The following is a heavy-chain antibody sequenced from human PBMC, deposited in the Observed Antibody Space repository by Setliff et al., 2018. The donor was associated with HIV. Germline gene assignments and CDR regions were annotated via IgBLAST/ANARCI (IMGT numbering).Heavy chain of an antibody. CDR3: ARDYLHVFDI. Sequence: GASVKVSCKASGYTFTDYYIHWVPQAPGQGLEWMGWINSASGGTNYAQNFQGRVTVTRDTSINTAYVELNSLKSDDTAVYYCARDYLHVFDIWGHGTMVTVSS. CDR2: INSASGGT. V-gene: IGHV1-2*02. J-gene: IGHJ3*02. CDR1: GYTFTDYY.